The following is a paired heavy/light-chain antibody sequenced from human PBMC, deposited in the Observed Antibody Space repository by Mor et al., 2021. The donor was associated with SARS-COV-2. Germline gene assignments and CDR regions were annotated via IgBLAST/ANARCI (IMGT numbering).Heavy chain of an antibody. D-gene: IGHD3-3*01. CDR3: AREWNYDFWSGKDYYYGMDV. J-gene: IGHJ6*02. V-gene: IGHV3-33*01. CDR1: GFTFSSYG. Sequence: QVQLVESGGGVVQPGRSLRLSCAASGFTFSSYGMHWVRQAPGKGLEWVAVIWYDGSNKYYADSVKGRFTISRDNSKNTLYLQMNSLRAEDTAVYYCAREWNYDFWSGKDYYYGMDVWGQGTTVTVSS. CDR2: IWYDGSNK.
Light chain of an antibody. CDR3: QQYGSSPRGT. Sequence: EIVLTQSPGTLSLSPGERATLSCRASQSVSSSYLAWYQQKPGQAPRLLIYGASSRATGIPDRFSGSGSGTDFTLTISRLEPEDFAVYYCQQYGSSPRGTFGQGTKVEIK. CDR1: QSVSSSY. J-gene: IGKJ1*01. V-gene: IGKV3-20*01. CDR2: GAS.